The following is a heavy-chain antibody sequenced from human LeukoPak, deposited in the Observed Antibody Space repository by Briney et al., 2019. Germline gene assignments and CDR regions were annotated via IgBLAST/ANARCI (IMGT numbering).Heavy chain of an antibody. V-gene: IGHV3-23*01. CDR2: ISGSGGST. CDR1: GFTFSSYA. D-gene: IGHD1-14*01. Sequence: GGSLRLSCAASGFTFSSYAMSWVRQAPGKWLEWVSAISGSGGSTSNADSVKGRFTIPRDNSKNTLYLQMNSLRAEDTAVYYCAKGVGTTPREDAFDIWGQGTMVTVSS. J-gene: IGHJ3*02. CDR3: AKGVGTTPREDAFDI.